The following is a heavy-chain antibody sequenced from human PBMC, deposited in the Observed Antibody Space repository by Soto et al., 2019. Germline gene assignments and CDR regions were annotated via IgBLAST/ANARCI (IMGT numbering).Heavy chain of an antibody. CDR3: ARAQGMVVADHYYYYGMDV. CDR2: TYYRSKWYN. J-gene: IGHJ6*02. CDR1: GDSVSSNSAA. D-gene: IGHD2-21*01. Sequence: QVQLQQSGPGLVKPSQTLSLTCAISGDSVSSNSAAWNWIRQSPSRSLEWLGRTYYRSKWYNDYAVSVKSRITINPDTSKNQFSLQLNSVTPEDTAVYYCARAQGMVVADHYYYYGMDVWGQGTTVTVSS. V-gene: IGHV6-1*01.